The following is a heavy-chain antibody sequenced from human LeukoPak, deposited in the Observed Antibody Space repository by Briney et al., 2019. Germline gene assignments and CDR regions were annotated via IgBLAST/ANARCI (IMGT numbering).Heavy chain of an antibody. CDR2: ISAYNRNT. CDR3: ARAPSCSSTSCYIYYYYYMDV. J-gene: IGHJ6*03. Sequence: ASVKVSCKASGYTFTSYGISWVRQAPGQGLEWMGWISAYNRNTNYAQKLQGRVTMTTDTSTSTAYMELRSLRSGDTAVYYCARAPSCSSTSCYIYYYYYMDVWGKGTTVTVSS. CDR1: GYTFTSYG. V-gene: IGHV1-18*01. D-gene: IGHD2-2*02.